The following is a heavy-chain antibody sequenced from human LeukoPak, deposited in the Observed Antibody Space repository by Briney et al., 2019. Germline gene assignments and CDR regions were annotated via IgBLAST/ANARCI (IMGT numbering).Heavy chain of an antibody. CDR1: GGSISSSSYY. Sequence: PSETLSLTCTVSGGSISSSSYYWGWIRQPPGKGLEWIGTIYYSGGTYYNPSLKSRVTISVDTSKNQFSLKLSSVTAADTAVYYCARVRSAVGAAAGFDYWGQGTLVTVSS. J-gene: IGHJ4*02. CDR2: IYYSGGT. V-gene: IGHV4-39*07. D-gene: IGHD6-13*01. CDR3: ARVRSAVGAAAGFDY.